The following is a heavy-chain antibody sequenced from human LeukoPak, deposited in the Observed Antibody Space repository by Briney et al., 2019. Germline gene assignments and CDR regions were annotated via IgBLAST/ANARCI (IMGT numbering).Heavy chain of an antibody. V-gene: IGHV3-48*03. J-gene: IGHJ4*02. CDR2: ISSSGTTI. CDR1: GFTFNNYE. CDR3: ARDTEHFDY. Sequence: GGSLRLSCAASGFTFNNYEMHWVRQAPGKGPEWVSYISSSGTTIIYADSVKGRFTISRDNAKNSLYLQMNSLRAEDTAVYYCARDTEHFDYWGQGTLVTVSS.